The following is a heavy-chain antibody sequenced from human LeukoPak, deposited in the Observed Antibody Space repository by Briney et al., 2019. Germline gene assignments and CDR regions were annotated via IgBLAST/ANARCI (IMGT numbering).Heavy chain of an antibody. CDR3: TPLRPGY. CDR1: GFTSSSYW. D-gene: IGHD2-15*01. Sequence: GGSQSLLCAASGFTSSSYWIHWARQVPGKGLVWVSRIKDGGSTTDYADSVPGRFTISRDAAKNTLYLQMNSLRAEDTAVYYCTPLRPGYWGQGTLVTVSS. V-gene: IGHV3-74*01. J-gene: IGHJ4*02. CDR2: IKDGGSTT.